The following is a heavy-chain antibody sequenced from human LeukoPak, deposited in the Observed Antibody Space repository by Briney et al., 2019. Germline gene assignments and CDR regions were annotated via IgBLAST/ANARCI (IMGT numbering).Heavy chain of an antibody. V-gene: IGHV3-30*03. J-gene: IGHJ4*02. Sequence: PGRSLRLSCAASGFTFSSYGMHWVRQAPGKGLEWVAVISYDGSNKYYADSVKGRFTISRDNSKNTLYLQMNSLRAEDTAVYYCARPDCSGGSCYWVWLDYWAREPWSPSP. CDR3: ARPDCSGGSCYWVWLDY. D-gene: IGHD2-15*01. CDR2: ISYDGSNK. CDR1: GFTFSSYG.